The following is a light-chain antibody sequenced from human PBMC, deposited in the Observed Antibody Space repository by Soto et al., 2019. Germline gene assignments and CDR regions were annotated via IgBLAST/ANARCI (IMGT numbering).Light chain of an antibody. V-gene: IGLV2-14*01. J-gene: IGLJ2*01. Sequence: QAVVTQPASVSGSPGQSITISCTGTSSDVGRYNYVSWYKQHPGKAPKLMIHEVSSRPSGVSNRFSGSKSGNTASLTISGLQAEDEADYYCTSYTSSRNTLFGGGTKVTVL. CDR1: SSDVGRYNY. CDR2: EVS. CDR3: TSYTSSRNTL.